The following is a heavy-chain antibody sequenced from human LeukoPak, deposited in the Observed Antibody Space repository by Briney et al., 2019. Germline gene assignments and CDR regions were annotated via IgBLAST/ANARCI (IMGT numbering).Heavy chain of an antibody. CDR2: INHSGST. CDR1: GGSFSGYY. D-gene: IGHD6-6*01. CDR3: ARGGGIAARGRGRRYFDY. V-gene: IGHV4-34*01. Sequence: PPETLSLTCAVYGGSFSGYYWSRIRQPPGKGLEWIGEINHSGSTNYNPSLKSRVTISVDTSKNQFSLKLSSVTAADTAVYYCARGGGIAARGRGRRYFDYWGQGTLVTVSS. J-gene: IGHJ4*02.